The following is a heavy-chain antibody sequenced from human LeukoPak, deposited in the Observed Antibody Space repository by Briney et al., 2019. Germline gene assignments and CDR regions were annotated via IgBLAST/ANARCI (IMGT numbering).Heavy chain of an antibody. CDR3: ARGRRNYDTPDV. J-gene: IGHJ6*02. V-gene: IGHV1-8*03. D-gene: IGHD3-3*01. CDR1: GYTFTNFD. Sequence: ASVKVSCKASGYTFTNFDINWVRQATGQGLEWMGWMNPNTGNAGYAQKFQDRVTITWDASRSTAYMDLSSLRSEDTAVYYCARGRRNYDTPDVWGQGTTVTVSS. CDR2: MNPNTGNA.